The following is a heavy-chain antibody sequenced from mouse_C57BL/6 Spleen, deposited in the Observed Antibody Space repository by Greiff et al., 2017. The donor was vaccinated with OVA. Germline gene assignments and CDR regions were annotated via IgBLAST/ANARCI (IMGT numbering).Heavy chain of an antibody. CDR3: ARKGNLYYFDY. V-gene: IGHV1-61*01. J-gene: IGHJ2*01. D-gene: IGHD2-1*01. CDR2: IYPSDSET. Sequence: QVQLQQPGAELVRPGSSVKLSCKASGYTFTSYWMDWVKQRPGQGLEWIGNIYPSDSETHYNQKFKDKAILTVDKSSSTAYMELSSLTSEDSAVYYCARKGNLYYFDYWGQGTTLTVSA. CDR1: GYTFTSYW.